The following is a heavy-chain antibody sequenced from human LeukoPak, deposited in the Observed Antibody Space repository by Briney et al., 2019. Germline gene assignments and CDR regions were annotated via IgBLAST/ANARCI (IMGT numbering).Heavy chain of an antibody. V-gene: IGHV3-7*01. CDR3: AARVPAARDKSAFDI. CDR1: GFTFSSYW. CDR2: IKQDGSEK. Sequence: GGSLRLSCAASGFTFSSYWMSWVRQAPGKGLEWVANIKQDGSEKYYVDSVKGRFTISRDNAENSLYLQMNSLRAEDTAVYYCAARVPAARDKSAFDIWGQGTMVTVSS. D-gene: IGHD2-2*01. J-gene: IGHJ3*02.